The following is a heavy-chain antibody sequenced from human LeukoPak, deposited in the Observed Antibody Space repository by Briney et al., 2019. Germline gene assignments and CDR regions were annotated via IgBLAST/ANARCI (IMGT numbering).Heavy chain of an antibody. CDR3: ARGVGQDAFDI. J-gene: IGHJ3*02. Sequence: PGGSLRLSCVVSGFTFNNHAMSWVRQAPGKGLEWVSVIYSGGSTYYADFVKGRFTFSKDNSKNTLYLQMTNLRVEDTAVYYCARGVGQDAFDIWGQGTMVTASS. D-gene: IGHD1-26*01. CDR2: IYSGGST. V-gene: IGHV3-53*01. CDR1: GFTFNNHA.